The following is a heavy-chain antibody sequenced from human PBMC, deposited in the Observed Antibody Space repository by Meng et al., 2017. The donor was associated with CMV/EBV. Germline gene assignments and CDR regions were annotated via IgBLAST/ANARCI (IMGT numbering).Heavy chain of an antibody. CDR3: AIAGVPA. V-gene: IGHV1-2*02. D-gene: IGHD2-8*01. Sequence: ASVKVSCKASGYTFTGYYMHWVRQVPGQGLEWMGCINPNSGGTRYAHKFQGRVTMTRDMSINTGYMELSRLRLDDTAIYYCAIAGVPAWGQGTLVTVSS. CDR1: GYTFTGYY. CDR2: INPNSGGT. J-gene: IGHJ5*02.